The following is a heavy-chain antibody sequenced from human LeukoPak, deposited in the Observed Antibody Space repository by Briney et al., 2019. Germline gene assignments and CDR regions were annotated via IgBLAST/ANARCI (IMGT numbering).Heavy chain of an antibody. CDR1: GGSISSSSYY. Sequence: SETLSLTCTVSGGSISSSSYYWGWIRQPPGKGLEWIGSIYYSGSTYYNPSLKSRVTISVDTSKNQFSLKLSSVTAADTAVYYCARDIVVVPAAMTGYYYYYMDVWGKGTTVTISS. V-gene: IGHV4-39*07. CDR3: ARDIVVVPAAMTGYYYYYMDV. D-gene: IGHD2-2*01. J-gene: IGHJ6*03. CDR2: IYYSGST.